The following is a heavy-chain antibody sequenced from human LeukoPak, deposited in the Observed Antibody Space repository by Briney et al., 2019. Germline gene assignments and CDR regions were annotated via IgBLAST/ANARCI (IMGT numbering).Heavy chain of an antibody. CDR2: IYYSGST. CDR1: GGSISSSSYY. D-gene: IGHD3-10*01. V-gene: IGHV4-39*01. J-gene: IGHJ5*02. CDR3: ERALWFGELELDP. Sequence: PSETLSLTCTVSGGSISSSSYYWGWIRQPPGKGLEWIGSIYYSGSTYYNPSLKSRVTISVDMSKNQFSMKLSSVTAADTAVYYCERALWFGELELDPWGQGTLVTVSS.